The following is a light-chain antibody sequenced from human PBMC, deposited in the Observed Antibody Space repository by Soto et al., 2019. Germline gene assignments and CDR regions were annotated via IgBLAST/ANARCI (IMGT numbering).Light chain of an antibody. CDR2: GNS. J-gene: IGLJ3*02. V-gene: IGLV1-40*01. CDR1: RSNIGAGYD. Sequence: QSVLTQPHSVSGAPGQRVTISCTGSRSNIGAGYDVQWYQQLPGTAPKLLIYGNSNRPSGVPDRFSGSKSGTSASLAITGLQAEDEADYYCQSYDSSLSGSVFGGGTKLTVL. CDR3: QSYDSSLSGSV.